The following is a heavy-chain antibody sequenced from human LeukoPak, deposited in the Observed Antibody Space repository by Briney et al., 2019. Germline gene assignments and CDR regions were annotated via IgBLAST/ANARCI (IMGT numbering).Heavy chain of an antibody. CDR1: GFTFSGSA. CDR2: IRSKANSYAT. Sequence: GGSLRLSCAASGFTFSGSAMHWVRQASGKGLEWVGRIRSKANSYATAYAASVKGRFTISRDDSKNTAYLQMNSLKTEDTAVYYCTRHPYSSSWYDRSGLYYYGMDVWGQGTTVTVSS. D-gene: IGHD6-13*01. J-gene: IGHJ6*02. CDR3: TRHPYSSSWYDRSGLYYYGMDV. V-gene: IGHV3-73*01.